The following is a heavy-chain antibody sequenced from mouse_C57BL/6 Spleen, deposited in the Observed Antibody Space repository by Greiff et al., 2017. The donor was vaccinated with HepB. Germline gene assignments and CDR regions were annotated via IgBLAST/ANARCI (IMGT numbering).Heavy chain of an antibody. Sequence: EVQLQQSGPELVKPGASVKISCKASGYTFTDYYMNWVKQSHGKSLEWIGDINPNNGGTSYNQKFKGKATLTVDKSSSTAYMELRSLTSEDSAVYYCARRSPYGSSYDWYFDVWGTGTTVTVSS. CDR1: GYTFTDYY. V-gene: IGHV1-26*01. J-gene: IGHJ1*03. CDR3: ARRSPYGSSYDWYFDV. D-gene: IGHD1-1*01. CDR2: INPNNGGT.